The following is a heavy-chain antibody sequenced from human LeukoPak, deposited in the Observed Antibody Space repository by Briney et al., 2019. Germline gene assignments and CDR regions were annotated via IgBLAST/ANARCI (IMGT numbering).Heavy chain of an antibody. D-gene: IGHD1-26*01. CDR3: AKDVAPDSGWDLDY. CDR2: IYNSGAKI. Sequence: GGSLRLSCAVSGLTFSTYSMTWVRQGPGKGLEWVSSIYNSGAKIFYADSVKGRFTISRDNSKNMLYLQMNSLRVEDTAVYYCAKDVAPDSGWDLDYCGQGTLVTVSS. V-gene: IGHV3-23*01. CDR1: GLTFSTYS. J-gene: IGHJ4*02.